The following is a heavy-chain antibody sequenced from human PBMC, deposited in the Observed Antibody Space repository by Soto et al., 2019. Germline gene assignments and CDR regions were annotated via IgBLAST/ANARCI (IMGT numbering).Heavy chain of an antibody. CDR2: INAGNGNT. Sequence: RASVNVSCKASGYTFSSYAMNWVRQAPGQTREWMGLINAGNGNTKYSQKFQGRVTITRDTSASTAYMELSSLRSEDTAVYYCARGVSTVTPNWFDPWGQGSLVTVSS. D-gene: IGHD4-17*01. J-gene: IGHJ5*02. CDR3: ARGVSTVTPNWFDP. CDR1: GYTFSSYA. V-gene: IGHV1-3*01.